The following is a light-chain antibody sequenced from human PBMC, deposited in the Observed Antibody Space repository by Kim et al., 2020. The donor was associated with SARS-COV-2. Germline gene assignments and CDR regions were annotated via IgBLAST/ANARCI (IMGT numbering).Light chain of an antibody. Sequence: AIRITQSPSSLSASTGDRVTITCRASQGISSYLAWYQQKPGKAPKLLIYAASTLQSGVPSRFSGSGSGTDFTLTISCLQSEDFATYYCQQYYSYPPCTFGQGTKLEI. V-gene: IGKV1-8*01. J-gene: IGKJ2*02. CDR1: QGISSY. CDR3: QQYYSYPPCT. CDR2: AAS.